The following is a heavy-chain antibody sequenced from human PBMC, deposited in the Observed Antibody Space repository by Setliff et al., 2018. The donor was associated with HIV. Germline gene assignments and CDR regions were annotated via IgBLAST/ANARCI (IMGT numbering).Heavy chain of an antibody. CDR3: AREVRWELPQGFDH. J-gene: IGHJ4*02. CDR1: GGSISSRNFY. D-gene: IGHD1-26*01. CDR2: IAYTGSG. V-gene: IGHV4-39*07. Sequence: PSETLSLTCTVSGGSISSRNFYWGWIRQPPGKGLEWIGSIAYTGSGYYNSSLKSRVTISVDTLRNECSLKLTSVTAADTAVYYCAREVRWELPQGFDHWGQGSQVTVSS.